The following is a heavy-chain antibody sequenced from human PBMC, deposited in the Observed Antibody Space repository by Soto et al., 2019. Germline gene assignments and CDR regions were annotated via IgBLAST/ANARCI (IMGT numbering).Heavy chain of an antibody. CDR3: AYHAEGSGWFDAFDI. V-gene: IGHV1-69*13. Sequence: ASVKVSCKASGGTFSSYAISWVRQAPGQGLEWMGGIIPIFGTANYAQKFQGRVTITADESTSTAYMELSSLRSEDTAVYYCAYHAEGSGWFDAFDIWGQGTMVTVSS. CDR1: GGTFSSYA. CDR2: IIPIFGTA. D-gene: IGHD6-19*01. J-gene: IGHJ3*02.